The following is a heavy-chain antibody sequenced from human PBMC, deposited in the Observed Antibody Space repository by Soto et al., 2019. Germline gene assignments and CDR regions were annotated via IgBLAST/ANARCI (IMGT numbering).Heavy chain of an antibody. CDR3: ARGGYNWNYGPSEFDY. D-gene: IGHD1-7*01. J-gene: IGHJ4*02. V-gene: IGHV4-59*01. CDR1: GGSISSYY. CDR2: IYYSGST. Sequence: TSGTLSLTCTASGGSISSYYWSWIRQPPGKGLEWIGYIYYSGSTNYNPSLKSRVTISVDTSKNQFSLKLSSVTAADTAVYYCARGGYNWNYGPSEFDYWGQGTLVTVSS.